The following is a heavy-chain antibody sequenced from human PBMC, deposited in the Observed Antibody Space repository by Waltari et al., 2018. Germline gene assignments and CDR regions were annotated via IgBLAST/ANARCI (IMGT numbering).Heavy chain of an antibody. CDR2: INRGGNI. V-gene: IGHV4-34*01. CDR3: ARAEQGGSAVGPDFQH. J-gene: IGHJ1*01. Sequence: QVHLQQWGAGLLTPSETLSLTCAVSGGPFSCSYCAWLPQPPWKGPEWIGGINRGGNINLNPSLKSRVIMSVDTSKNQVFLKLTSVPAADTAVYYCARAEQGGSAVGPDFQHWGQGTLVTVSS. CDR1: GGPFSCSY. D-gene: IGHD1-26*01.